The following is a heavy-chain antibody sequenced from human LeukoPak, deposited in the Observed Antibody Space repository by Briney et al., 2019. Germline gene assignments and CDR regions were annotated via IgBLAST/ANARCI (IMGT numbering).Heavy chain of an antibody. CDR2: ISAYNGNT. D-gene: IGHD1-26*01. J-gene: IGHJ4*02. Sequence: SVTVSCKASGYTFTSYGISWVRQAPGQGREGMGWISAYNGNTNYAQKLQGRVTMTTDTSTSTAYMELRSLRSDDTAVYYCAREDSGYSNYWGQGTLVTVSS. V-gene: IGHV1-18*04. CDR1: GYTFTSYG. CDR3: AREDSGYSNY.